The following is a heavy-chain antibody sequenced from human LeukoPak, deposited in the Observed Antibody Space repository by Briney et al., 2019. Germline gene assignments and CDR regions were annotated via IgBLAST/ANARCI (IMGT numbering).Heavy chain of an antibody. CDR2: ISAYNGNT. V-gene: IGHV1-18*01. CDR3: ATYSSSWYHMDYFDY. J-gene: IGHJ4*02. Sequence: GASVKVSCKASGYSFTSYGISWVRQAPGQGLEWMGWISAYNGNTNYAQKLQGRVTMTTDTSTSTAYMELRSLRSDDTAVYYCATYSSSWYHMDYFDYWGQGTLVTVSS. CDR1: GYSFTSYG. D-gene: IGHD6-13*01.